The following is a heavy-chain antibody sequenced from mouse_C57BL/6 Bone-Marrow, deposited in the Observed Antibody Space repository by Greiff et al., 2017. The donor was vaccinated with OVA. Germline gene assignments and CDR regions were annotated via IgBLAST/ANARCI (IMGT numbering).Heavy chain of an antibody. Sequence: QVQLQQSGPELVKPGASVKISCKASGYAFSSSWMNWVKQRPGKGLEWIGRIYPGDGDTNYNGKFKGKATLTADKSSSTAYMQLSSLTSEDSAVYFCARSSGWLRFDYWGQGTTLTVSS. CDR1: GYAFSSSW. CDR2: IYPGDGDT. CDR3: ARSSGWLRFDY. D-gene: IGHD2-2*01. J-gene: IGHJ2*01. V-gene: IGHV1-82*01.